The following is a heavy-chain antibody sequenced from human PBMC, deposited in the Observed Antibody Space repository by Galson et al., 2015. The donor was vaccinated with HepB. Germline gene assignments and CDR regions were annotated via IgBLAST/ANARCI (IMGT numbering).Heavy chain of an antibody. J-gene: IGHJ4*02. Sequence: SLRLSCAASGFTFSSYGMHWVRQAPGKGLEWVAFIRYDGSNKYYADSVKGRFTISRDNSKNTLYLQMNSLRAEDTAVYYCAKDLTRGGYSYGVDYWGQGTLVTVSS. CDR3: AKDLTRGGYSYGVDY. D-gene: IGHD5-18*01. CDR1: GFTFSSYG. CDR2: IRYDGSNK. V-gene: IGHV3-30*02.